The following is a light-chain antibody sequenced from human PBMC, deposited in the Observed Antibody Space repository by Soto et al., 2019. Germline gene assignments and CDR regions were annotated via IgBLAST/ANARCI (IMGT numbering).Light chain of an antibody. CDR1: QSVSSSY. J-gene: IGKJ4*01. CDR3: QQYGSSPPGLT. Sequence: EIVLTQSPGTKSLSPGERATLSCRASQSVSSSYLAWYQQKPGQAPRLLIYGASSRATGIPDRLSGSGSGTDFTLTISRLEPEDFVVYYCQQYGSSPPGLTFGGGTKVEIK. V-gene: IGKV3-20*01. CDR2: GAS.